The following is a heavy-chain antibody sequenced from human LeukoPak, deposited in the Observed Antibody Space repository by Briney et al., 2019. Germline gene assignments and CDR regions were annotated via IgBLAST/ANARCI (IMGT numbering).Heavy chain of an antibody. CDR2: ISGSGGST. V-gene: IGHV3-23*01. D-gene: IGHD6-13*01. Sequence: GGSLRLSCAASGFTFSSYAMSWVRQAPGKGLEWVSAISGSGGSTYYADSVKGRFTISRDNSKNTLYLQMNSLRAEDTAVYYCAREEQQLDNYYYYGMDVWGQGTTVTVSS. J-gene: IGHJ6*02. CDR1: GFTFSSYA. CDR3: AREEQQLDNYYYYGMDV.